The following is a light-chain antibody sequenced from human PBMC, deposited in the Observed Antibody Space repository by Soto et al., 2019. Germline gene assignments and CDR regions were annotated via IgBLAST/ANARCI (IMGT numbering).Light chain of an antibody. V-gene: IGKV3-20*01. CDR2: GAS. CDR1: QSVSSTY. Sequence: EVVLTQSPGTLSLSPGEGATLSCRASQSVSSTYLAWYQQRPGQAPRLLIYGASTRATGIPDRFSGSGSATDFTLTISRLEPEDFAVYYCQQYGSSPPYTFGQGTKLEIK. J-gene: IGKJ2*01. CDR3: QQYGSSPPYT.